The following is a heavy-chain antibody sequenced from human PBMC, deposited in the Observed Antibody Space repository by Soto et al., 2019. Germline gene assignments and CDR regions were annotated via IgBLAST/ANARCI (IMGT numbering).Heavy chain of an antibody. CDR2: MNPNSGNT. D-gene: IGHD3-10*01. CDR1: GYTFTSYD. Sequence: ASVKVSCKASGYTFTSYDINWVRQATGQGLEWMGWMNPNSGNTGYAQKFQGRVTMTRNTSISTAYMELSSLRSEDTAVYYCASRPFTVRGTISPSLAKATLKYYMDVWGKGTTVTVSS. V-gene: IGHV1-8*01. CDR3: ASRPFTVRGTISPSLAKATLKYYMDV. J-gene: IGHJ6*03.